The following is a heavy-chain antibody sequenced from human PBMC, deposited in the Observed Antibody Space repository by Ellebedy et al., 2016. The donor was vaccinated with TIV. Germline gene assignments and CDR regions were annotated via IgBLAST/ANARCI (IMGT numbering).Heavy chain of an antibody. CDR3: ARNRPETPLGY. CDR2: INRDGSDK. CDR1: AFTSDTYW. D-gene: IGHD1-14*01. Sequence: GGSLRLXXAASAFTSDTYWMTWVRQAPGKGLEWVANINRDGSDKNYVDSVKGRFTISRDNSKNTVYLQMNSLRAEDTAVYYCARNRPETPLGYWGQGTLVTVSS. J-gene: IGHJ4*02. V-gene: IGHV3-7*03.